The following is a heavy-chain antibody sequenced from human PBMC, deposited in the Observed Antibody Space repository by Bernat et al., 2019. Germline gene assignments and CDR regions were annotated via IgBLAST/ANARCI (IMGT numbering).Heavy chain of an antibody. J-gene: IGHJ5*02. D-gene: IGHD4-17*01. CDR3: ARAGAAVTTHFDP. V-gene: IGHV1-18*01. CDR1: GYTFSDYG. CDR2: IGSYNGNT. Sequence: QVQLVQSGTEVKKPGASVKVSCKASGYTFSDYGITWVRQAPGQGLDWMGWIGSYNGNTNFAQRFQDRVTMTTDTSTSTAYMELRSLTSDDTAIYYCARAGAAVTTHFDPWGQGTLVIVSS.